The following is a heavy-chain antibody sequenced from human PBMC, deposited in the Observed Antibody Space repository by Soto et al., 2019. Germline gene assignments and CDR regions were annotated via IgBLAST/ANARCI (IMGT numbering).Heavy chain of an antibody. V-gene: IGHV3-30*18. D-gene: IGHD1-26*01. Sequence: GGPLRLSCKASGFSLSAYGMHWVHQAPGKGRGWVAVISYDGSNKYHADSVKGRFTISRDNSRNTLYLQMNSLRLDDAAVYYCAQDLVRTYGSYFPNWGQGTLVSVSS. J-gene: IGHJ4*02. CDR1: GFSLSAYG. CDR3: AQDLVRTYGSYFPN. CDR2: ISYDGSNK.